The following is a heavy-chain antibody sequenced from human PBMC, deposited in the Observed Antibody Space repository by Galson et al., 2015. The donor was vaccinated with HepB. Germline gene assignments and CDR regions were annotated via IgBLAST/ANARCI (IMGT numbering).Heavy chain of an antibody. V-gene: IGHV5-51*01. CDR1: GYSFTSYW. CDR2: IYPGDSDT. CDR3: ARGGYGGSFPGVYYGMDV. D-gene: IGHD3-16*01. J-gene: IGHJ6*02. Sequence: QSGAEVKKPGESLRIPCKGSGYSFTSYWIGWVRQMPGKGLEWMGIIYPGDSDTRYSPSFQGQVTISADKSISTAYLQWSSLKASDTAMYYCARGGYGGSFPGVYYGMDVWGQGTTVTVSS.